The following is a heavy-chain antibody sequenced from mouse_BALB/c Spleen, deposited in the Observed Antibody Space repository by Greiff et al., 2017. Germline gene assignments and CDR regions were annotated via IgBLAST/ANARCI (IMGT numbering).Heavy chain of an antibody. CDR2: ISSGGSYT. CDR3: ARVQGLLRGGAMDY. J-gene: IGHJ4*01. Sequence: DVKLVESGGGLVKPGGSLKLSCAASGFTFSSYAMSWVRQSPEKGLEWVAEISSGGSYTYYPDTVTGRFTISRDNAKNTLYLEMSSLRSEDTAMYYCARVQGLLRGGAMDYWGQGTSVTVSA. V-gene: IGHV5-9-4*01. D-gene: IGHD2-3*01. CDR1: GFTFSSYA.